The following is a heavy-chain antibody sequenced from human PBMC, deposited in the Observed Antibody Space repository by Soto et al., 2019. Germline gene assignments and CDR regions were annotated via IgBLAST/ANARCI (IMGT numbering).Heavy chain of an antibody. D-gene: IGHD5-12*01. Sequence: GGSLRLSCAASGFTFSSYGMNWVRQAPGKGLEWVAVIWYDGSKQYYADSVKGRFTISRDNSKNTVYLQMNSLRAEDTAVYYCARDLVAYFDYWGQGTLVTVSS. V-gene: IGHV3-33*01. CDR3: ARDLVAYFDY. CDR2: IWYDGSKQ. J-gene: IGHJ4*02. CDR1: GFTFSSYG.